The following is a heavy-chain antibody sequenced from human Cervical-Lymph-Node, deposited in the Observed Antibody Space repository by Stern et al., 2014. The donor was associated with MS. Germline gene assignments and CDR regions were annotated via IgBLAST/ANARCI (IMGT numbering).Heavy chain of an antibody. D-gene: IGHD4-17*01. Sequence: QLVQSGGGLVKPGGSLRLSCAASGFTFSTYSMNWVRQAPGKGLEWVSSISTSSSYIYYADSVKGRFTISRDNARESLYLQMNSLRAEDTAVYYCARGYGDLDYWGQGTLVTVSS. CDR1: GFTFSTYS. CDR2: ISTSSSYI. CDR3: ARGYGDLDY. V-gene: IGHV3-21*01. J-gene: IGHJ4*02.